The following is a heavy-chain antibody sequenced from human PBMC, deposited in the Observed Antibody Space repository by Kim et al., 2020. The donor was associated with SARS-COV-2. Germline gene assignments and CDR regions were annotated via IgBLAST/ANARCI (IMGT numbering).Heavy chain of an antibody. CDR3: SRPASNSIRTFYFDY. V-gene: IGHV3-49*03. D-gene: IGHD2-21*01. J-gene: IGHJ4*02. Sequence: GGSLRLSCTASGFTFDDYPLTWFCQAPGKGLEWVGFIRSKTYGGTAEYAAAVKGRFTIPRDDSKDTAYLQMSSLKTEDSAIYYCSRPASNSIRTFYFDYWGQRALVTVSS. CDR1: GFTFDDYP. CDR2: IRSKTYGGTA.